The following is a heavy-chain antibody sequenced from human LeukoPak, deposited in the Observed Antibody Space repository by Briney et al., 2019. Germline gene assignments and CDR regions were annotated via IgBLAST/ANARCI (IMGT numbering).Heavy chain of an antibody. CDR2: ISGSGAST. D-gene: IGHD6-19*01. CDR3: AIAGAGYSNGWTPGPFDY. V-gene: IGHV3-23*01. J-gene: IGHJ4*02. Sequence: GGSLRLSCAASGFTFSIYGMSWVRQAPGKGLEWVSAISGSGASTYYADSVKGRCTFSRDNSRNALYLQMNSLRAEDTAVYYCAIAGAGYSNGWTPGPFDYWGQGTLVTVSS. CDR1: GFTFSIYG.